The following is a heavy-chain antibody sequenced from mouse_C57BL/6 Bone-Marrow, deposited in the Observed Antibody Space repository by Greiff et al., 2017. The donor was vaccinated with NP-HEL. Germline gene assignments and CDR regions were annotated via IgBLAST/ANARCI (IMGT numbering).Heavy chain of an antibody. J-gene: IGHJ2*01. CDR3: ARWLLREYFDY. Sequence: VQLQQSGPELVKPGASVKISCKASGYSFTGYYMNWVKQSPEKSLEWIGEINPSTGGTTYNQKFKAKATLTVDKSSGTAYMQLKSLTSEDSAVYYCARWLLREYFDYWGQGTTLTVSS. CDR1: GYSFTGYY. D-gene: IGHD2-3*01. CDR2: INPSTGGT. V-gene: IGHV1-42*01.